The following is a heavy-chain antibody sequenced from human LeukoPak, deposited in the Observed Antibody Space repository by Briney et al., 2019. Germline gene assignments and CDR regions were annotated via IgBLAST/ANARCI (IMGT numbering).Heavy chain of an antibody. CDR1: GGTFSSYA. CDR3: AREGLDCTNGVCYYDY. J-gene: IGHJ4*02. CDR2: IIPIFRTA. V-gene: IGHV1-69*06. D-gene: IGHD2-8*01. Sequence: ASVKVSCKASGGTFSSYAISWVRQAPGQGLEWMGGIIPIFRTANYAQRFQDRVTITADKSTSTAYMELSSLRSEDTAVYYCAREGLDCTNGVCYYDYWGQGTLVTVSS.